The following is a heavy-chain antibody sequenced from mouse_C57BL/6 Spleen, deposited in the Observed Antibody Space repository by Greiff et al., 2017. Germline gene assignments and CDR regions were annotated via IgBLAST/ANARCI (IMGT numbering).Heavy chain of an antibody. CDR2: IDPSDSYT. V-gene: IGHV1-69*01. Sequence: VQLQQPGAELVMPGASVKLSCKASGYTFTSYWMHWVKQRPGQGLEWIGEIDPSDSYTNYNQKFKGKSTLTVDKSSSTAYMQLSSLTSEDSAVXYCARSNLGYYYAMDYWGQGTSVTVSS. D-gene: IGHD2-5*01. CDR1: GYTFTSYW. J-gene: IGHJ4*01. CDR3: ARSNLGYYYAMDY.